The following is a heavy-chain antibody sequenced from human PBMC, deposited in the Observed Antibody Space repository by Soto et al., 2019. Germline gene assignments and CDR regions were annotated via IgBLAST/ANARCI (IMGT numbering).Heavy chain of an antibody. Sequence: SVKVSCKASGFTFTSSAVQWVRQARGQRLEWIGWIVVGSGNTNYAQKFQERVTITRDMSTSTAYMELSSLRSEDTAVYYCAADNCSGGSCYSFDYSGEGAMVTVFS. CDR1: GFTFTSSA. V-gene: IGHV1-58*01. CDR2: IVVGSGNT. D-gene: IGHD2-15*01. J-gene: IGHJ4*02. CDR3: AADNCSGGSCYSFDY.